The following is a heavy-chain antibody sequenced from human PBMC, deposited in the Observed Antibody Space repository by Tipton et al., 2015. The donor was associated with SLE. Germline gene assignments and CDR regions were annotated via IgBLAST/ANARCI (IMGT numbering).Heavy chain of an antibody. J-gene: IGHJ4*02. V-gene: IGHV3-21*01. Sequence: GSLRLSCAASGFTFSSYSMNWVRQAPGKGLEWVSSISSSSSYIYYADSVKGRFTISRDNAKNSLYLQMNSLRVEDTAVYYCATLEYSSSSGDYWGQGTLVTVSS. D-gene: IGHD6-6*01. CDR3: ATLEYSSSSGDY. CDR2: ISSSSSYI. CDR1: GFTFSSYS.